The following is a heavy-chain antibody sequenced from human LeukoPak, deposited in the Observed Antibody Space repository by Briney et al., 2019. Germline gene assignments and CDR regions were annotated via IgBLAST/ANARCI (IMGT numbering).Heavy chain of an antibody. J-gene: IGHJ5*02. Sequence: PGGSLRLSCAASGVIVSRNFMSWVRQAPGKGLQWVAIMYAGGTTDYSDSVRGRFHISRDSSNNTLSLQINSLRAEDTGVYYCARGSGSGWPLDRWGQGALVTVSS. V-gene: IGHV3-53*01. CDR1: GVIVSRNF. CDR3: ARGSGSGWPLDR. CDR2: MYAGGTT. D-gene: IGHD6-19*01.